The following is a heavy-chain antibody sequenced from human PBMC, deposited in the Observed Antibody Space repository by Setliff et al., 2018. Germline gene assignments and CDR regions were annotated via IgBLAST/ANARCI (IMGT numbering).Heavy chain of an antibody. D-gene: IGHD3-22*01. CDR3: AREEADYSDSGGYYGGFYFDS. V-gene: IGHV4-4*07. J-gene: IGHJ4*02. CDR1: GGSIRNYF. CDR2: IYTSGGI. Sequence: PSETLSLTCTVPGGSIRNYFWGWIRQPAGKGLEWIGRIYTSGGIDYNTSLRSRVTISVDTSKDQFSLKLSSVTAADTAVYYCAREEADYSDSGGYYGGFYFDSWGQGALVTVSS.